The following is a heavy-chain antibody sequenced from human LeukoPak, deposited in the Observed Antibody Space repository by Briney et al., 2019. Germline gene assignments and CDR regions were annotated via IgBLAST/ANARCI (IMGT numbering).Heavy chain of an antibody. V-gene: IGHV3-11*01. CDR2: ISSSGSTI. CDR3: ARDLTYYDILTGQLGGYYMDV. J-gene: IGHJ6*03. CDR1: GFTFSDYY. D-gene: IGHD3-9*01. Sequence: PGGSLRLSCAASGFTFSDYYMSWIRQAPGQGLGWVSYISSSGSTIYYADSVKGRFTISRDNAKNSLYLQMNSLRAEDTAVYYCARDLTYYDILTGQLGGYYMDVWGKGTTVTVSS.